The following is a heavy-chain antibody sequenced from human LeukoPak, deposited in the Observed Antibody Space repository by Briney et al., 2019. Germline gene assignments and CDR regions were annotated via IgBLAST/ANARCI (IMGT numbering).Heavy chain of an antibody. D-gene: IGHD6-6*01. V-gene: IGHV3-30*04. CDR1: GFTFSTYS. Sequence: GRSLRLSGAASGFTFSTYSMHWVRQAPGKGLEWVAVISYDGSYKFYADSVKGRFTISRDNSENTLYLQMNNLRTDDTAVHYCARAYTSSSFDAFDIWGQGTMVTVSS. J-gene: IGHJ3*02. CDR2: ISYDGSYK. CDR3: ARAYTSSSFDAFDI.